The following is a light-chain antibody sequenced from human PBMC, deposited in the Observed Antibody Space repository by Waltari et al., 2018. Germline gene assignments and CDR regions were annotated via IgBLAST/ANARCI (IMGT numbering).Light chain of an antibody. J-gene: IGLJ3*02. CDR1: SSNIGANYN. CDR2: DNT. V-gene: IGLV1-40*01. CDR3: QSYDTSLSAWV. Sequence: QSVLTQPPSVSGAPGQRVTISCSGSSSNIGANYNVYWYQQLPGTAPKLCIYDNTNRPSGVPDRFSGSKSGTSASLAITGLQTEDEADYYCQSYDTSLSAWVFGGGTK.